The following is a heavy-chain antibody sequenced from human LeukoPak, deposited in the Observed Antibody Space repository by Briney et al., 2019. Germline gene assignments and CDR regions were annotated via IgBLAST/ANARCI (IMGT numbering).Heavy chain of an antibody. CDR2: ISGSGGST. V-gene: IGHV3-23*01. Sequence: GGSLRLSCAASGFTFSSYAMSWVRQAPGKGLEWVSAISGSGGSTYYADSVKGRVTISRDNTKNTLYLQMNSLRAEDTAVYYCAKDSSYSSGWYIDYWGQGTLVTVSS. CDR3: AKDSSYSSGWYIDY. J-gene: IGHJ4*02. CDR1: GFTFSSYA. D-gene: IGHD6-19*01.